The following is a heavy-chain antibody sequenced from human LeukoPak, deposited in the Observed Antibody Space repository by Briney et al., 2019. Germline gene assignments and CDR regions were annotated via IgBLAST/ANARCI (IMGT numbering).Heavy chain of an antibody. CDR3: ARDRRTVTTFDY. J-gene: IGHJ4*02. D-gene: IGHD4-17*01. CDR1: GFTFSSYA. V-gene: IGHV3-30*04. Sequence: PGGSLRLSCAASGFTFSSYAMHWVRQAPGKGLEWVAVISYDGSNKYYADSVKGRFTISRDNSKNTLYLQMNSLRAEDTAVYYCARDRRTVTTFDYWGQGTLVTVSS. CDR2: ISYDGSNK.